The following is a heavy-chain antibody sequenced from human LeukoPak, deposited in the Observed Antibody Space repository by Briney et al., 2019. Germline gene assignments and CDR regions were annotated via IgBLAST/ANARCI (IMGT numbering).Heavy chain of an antibody. CDR1: GFTFSSYA. Sequence: QTGESLRLSCAASGFTFSSYAMSWVRQAPGKGLEWVSAISGSGTNTYYADSVKGRFTISRDNSKNSLYLQMNSLRAEDTAVYYCAREVVVAATEVDYWGQGTLVTVSS. V-gene: IGHV3-23*01. CDR3: AREVVVAATEVDY. CDR2: ISGSGTNT. D-gene: IGHD2-15*01. J-gene: IGHJ4*02.